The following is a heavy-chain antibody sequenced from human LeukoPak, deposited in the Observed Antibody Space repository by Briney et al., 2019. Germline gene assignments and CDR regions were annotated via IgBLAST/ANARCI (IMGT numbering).Heavy chain of an antibody. CDR2: ISSSSSYI. Sequence: GGSLRLSCAASGFTFSSYSKNWVRQAPGKGLEWVSSISSSSSYIYYADSVKGRFTISRDNAKNSLYLQMNSLRAEDTAVYYCARTATADAFDIWGQGTMVTVSS. V-gene: IGHV3-21*01. J-gene: IGHJ3*02. CDR3: ARTATADAFDI. CDR1: GFTFSSYS. D-gene: IGHD5-24*01.